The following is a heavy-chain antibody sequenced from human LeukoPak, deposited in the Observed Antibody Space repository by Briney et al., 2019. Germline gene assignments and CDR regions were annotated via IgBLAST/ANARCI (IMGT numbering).Heavy chain of an antibody. CDR2: INPNSGGT. Sequence: ASVKVSCKASGYTFTSYAMNWVRQAPGQGLEWMGWINPNSGGTNYAQKFQGRVTMTRDTSISTAYMELSRLRSDDTAVYYCARHRMTTAVNWGQGTLVTVSS. V-gene: IGHV1-2*02. D-gene: IGHD4-23*01. CDR3: ARHRMTTAVN. J-gene: IGHJ4*02. CDR1: GYTFTSYA.